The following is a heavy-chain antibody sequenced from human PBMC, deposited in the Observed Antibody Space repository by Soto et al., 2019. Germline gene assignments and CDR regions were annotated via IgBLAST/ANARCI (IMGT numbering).Heavy chain of an antibody. CDR3: ARDGYSTSSDWPWFDP. CDR1: GFTFSVYT. CDR2: INDSGRTL. J-gene: IGHJ5*02. V-gene: IGHV3-48*02. Sequence: GGSLRLSCAASGFTFSVYTMTWVRHAPGKGLEWIADINDSGRTLRYADSVKGRFTISRDNAKSSLYLQMTSLRDEDTAVYYCARDGYSTSSDWPWFDPWGQGTQVTVSS. D-gene: IGHD6-6*01.